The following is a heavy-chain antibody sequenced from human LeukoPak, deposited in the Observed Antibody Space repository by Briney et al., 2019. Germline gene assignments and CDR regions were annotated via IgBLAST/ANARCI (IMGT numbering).Heavy chain of an antibody. V-gene: IGHV3-11*01. J-gene: IGHJ4*02. CDR2: ISDSGSTI. D-gene: IGHD2-15*01. CDR1: GFTFSDYY. CDR3: ARVYIAEDY. Sequence: PGGSLRLSCAASGFTFSDYYMSWIRQAPGNGLEGISYISDSGSTIYYADSVKGRFTISRDNAKNSLYLQMNSLRAEDTAVYYCARVYIAEDYWGQGTLVTISS.